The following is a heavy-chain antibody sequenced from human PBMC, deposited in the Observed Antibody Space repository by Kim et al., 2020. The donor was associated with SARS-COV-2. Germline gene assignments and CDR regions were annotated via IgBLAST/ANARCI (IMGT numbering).Heavy chain of an antibody. Sequence: STYYHPSLKSRVTISVDTSKNQFSLKLSSVTAADTAVYYCARVPRGEICDYWGQGTLVTVSS. CDR2: ST. V-gene: IGHV4-31*02. CDR3: ARVPRGEICDY. D-gene: IGHD4-17*01. J-gene: IGHJ4*02.